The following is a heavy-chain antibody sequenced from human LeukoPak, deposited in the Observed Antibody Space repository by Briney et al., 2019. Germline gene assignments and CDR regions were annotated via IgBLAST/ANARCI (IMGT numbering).Heavy chain of an antibody. J-gene: IGHJ4*02. CDR1: GGSFSGYY. Sequence: PSETLSLTCAVYGGSFSGYYWSWIRQPPGKGLEWIGEMNHSGSTNYNPSLKSRVTISVDTSKNQFSLKLSSVTAADTAVYYCARAVVVTAYDFWGQGTLVTVSS. CDR3: ARAVVVTAYDF. CDR2: MNHSGST. D-gene: IGHD2-21*02. V-gene: IGHV4-34*01.